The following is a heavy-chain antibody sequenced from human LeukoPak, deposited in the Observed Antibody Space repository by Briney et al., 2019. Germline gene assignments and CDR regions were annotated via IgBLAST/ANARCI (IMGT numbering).Heavy chain of an antibody. CDR3: ASGYDVSEYFQH. CDR1: GGSFSGYY. Sequence: SETLSLTCAVYGGSFSGYYWSWIRQPPGKGLEWIGEINHSGSTNYNPSLKSRVTISVDTSKNQFSLKLSSVTAVDTAVYYCASGYDVSEYFQHWGQGTLVTVCS. J-gene: IGHJ1*01. CDR2: INHSGST. D-gene: IGHD3-16*01. V-gene: IGHV4-34*01.